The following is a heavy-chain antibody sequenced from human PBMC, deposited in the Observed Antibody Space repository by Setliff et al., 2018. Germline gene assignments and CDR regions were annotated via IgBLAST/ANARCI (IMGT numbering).Heavy chain of an antibody. V-gene: IGHV1-2*02. D-gene: IGHD4-17*01. Sequence: GASVKVSCKASGYTFTAYYIHWVRQAPGQGLEWMGWINPNAGNTNYAQKFQGRLTITTGGSTSTAYMELSSLRSEDTAVYYCARADYVRYFYMDVWGTGTTVTVSS. J-gene: IGHJ6*03. CDR3: ARADYVRYFYMDV. CDR2: INPNAGNT. CDR1: GYTFTAYY.